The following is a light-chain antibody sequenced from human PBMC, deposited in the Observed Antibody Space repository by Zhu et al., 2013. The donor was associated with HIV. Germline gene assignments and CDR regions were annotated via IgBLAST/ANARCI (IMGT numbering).Light chain of an antibody. CDR1: QGISSA. J-gene: IGKJ4*01. CDR3: QQSYSTPLT. CDR2: DAS. V-gene: IGKV1-13*02. Sequence: IQMTQSPSTLSASVGDRVTITCRASQGISSALAWYQQKPSKPPKLLIYDASSLESGVPSRFSGSGSGTDFTLTISSLQPEDSASYYCQQSYSTPLTFGGGTKVEIK.